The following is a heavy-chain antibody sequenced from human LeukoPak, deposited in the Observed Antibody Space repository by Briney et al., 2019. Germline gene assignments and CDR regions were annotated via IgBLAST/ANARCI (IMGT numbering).Heavy chain of an antibody. D-gene: IGHD5-18*01. V-gene: IGHV3-20*04. J-gene: IGHJ6*03. Sequence: PGGSLRLSCAVSGFTFDDYCMSWVRQAPGKGLEWVSGINWNGGSTSYADSVKGRFTISRDNAKNSLYMQMNSLRAEDTALYYCARGGKAMVTLSYYYYYMDVWGKGTTVTVSS. CDR2: INWNGGST. CDR3: ARGGKAMVTLSYYYYYMDV. CDR1: GFTFDDYC.